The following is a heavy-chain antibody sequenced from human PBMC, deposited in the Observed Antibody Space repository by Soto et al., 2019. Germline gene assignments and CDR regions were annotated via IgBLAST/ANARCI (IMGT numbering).Heavy chain of an antibody. V-gene: IGHV3-23*01. CDR2: ITGDGGST. CDR3: AKDNAVAGGTYYYYGMDF. CDR1: GFTFSSYA. J-gene: IGHJ6*02. D-gene: IGHD6-19*01. Sequence: GSLRLSCAASGFTFSSYAMSWVRQAPGKGLEWVSAITGDGGSTYYADSVKGRFTISRDNSKNTLYLQMNSLRAEDTAVYYCAKDNAVAGGTYYYYGMDFSGQGTMVTVSS.